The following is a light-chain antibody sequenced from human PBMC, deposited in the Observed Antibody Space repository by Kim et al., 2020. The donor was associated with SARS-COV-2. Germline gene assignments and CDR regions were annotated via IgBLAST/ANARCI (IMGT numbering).Light chain of an antibody. Sequence: ASGGDRVANTCRASQSMDTWLAWFQQKPGKAPKLLIYQSATLERGVPSRFSGSGSGTEFTRTISGLQRDDFATYYCQQDKTYSGTFGQGAKVEIK. J-gene: IGKJ1*01. CDR2: QSA. V-gene: IGKV1-5*03. CDR1: QSMDTW. CDR3: QQDKTYSGT.